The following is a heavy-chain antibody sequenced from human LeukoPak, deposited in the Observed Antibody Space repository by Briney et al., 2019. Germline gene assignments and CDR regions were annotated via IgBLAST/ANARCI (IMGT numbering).Heavy chain of an antibody. Sequence: GGSLRLSCAASGFTFCSYEMNWVRQAPGKGLEWVSYISSSGSTIYYADSVKGRFTISRDNAKNSLYLQMNSLRAEDTAVYYCARAGDSSGYYPYYYYYYMDVWGKGTTVTISS. CDR2: ISSSGSTI. D-gene: IGHD3-22*01. J-gene: IGHJ6*03. CDR1: GFTFCSYE. V-gene: IGHV3-48*03. CDR3: ARAGDSSGYYPYYYYYYMDV.